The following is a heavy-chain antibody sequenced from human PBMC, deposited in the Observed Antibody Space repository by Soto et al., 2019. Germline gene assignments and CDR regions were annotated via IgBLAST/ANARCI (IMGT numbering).Heavy chain of an antibody. J-gene: IGHJ6*03. Sequence: GGSLRLSCAASGFTFSSYAMSWVHQAPGKGLEWVSAISGSGGSTYYADSVKGRFTISRDNSKNTLYLQMNSLRAEDTAVYYCAKLGDGDYFDSYYYYYYMDVWGKGTTVTVSS. V-gene: IGHV3-23*01. CDR1: GFTFSSYA. CDR3: AKLGDGDYFDSYYYYYYMDV. CDR2: ISGSGGST. D-gene: IGHD4-17*01.